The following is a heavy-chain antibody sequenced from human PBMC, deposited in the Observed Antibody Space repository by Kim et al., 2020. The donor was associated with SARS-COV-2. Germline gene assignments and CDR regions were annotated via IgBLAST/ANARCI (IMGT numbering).Heavy chain of an antibody. CDR2: IYYSGST. D-gene: IGHD3-22*01. V-gene: IGHV4-31*03. J-gene: IGHJ4*02. CDR3: ARAKVVVTWGFFDY. CDR1: GGSISSGGYY. Sequence: SETLSLTCTVSGGSISSGGYYWSWIRQHPGKGLEWIGYIYYSGSTYYNPSLKSRVTISVDTSKNQFSLKLSSVTAADTAVYYCARAKVVVTWGFFDYWGQGTLVTVSS.